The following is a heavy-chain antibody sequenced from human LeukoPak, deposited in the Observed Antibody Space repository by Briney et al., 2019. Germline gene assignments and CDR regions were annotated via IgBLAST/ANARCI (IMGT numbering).Heavy chain of an antibody. V-gene: IGHV1-2*02. J-gene: IGHJ4*02. CDR1: GYTFTGYY. CDR2: INPNSGGT. D-gene: IGHD3-22*01. Sequence: GASVKVSCKASGYTFTGYYMHWVRQAPGQGLEWMGWINPNSGGTNYAQKFQGRVTMTRDTSISTAYMELSRLRSDDTAVYYCAREITMIVVVPPVGYFDYWGQGTLVTVSS. CDR3: AREITMIVVVPPVGYFDY.